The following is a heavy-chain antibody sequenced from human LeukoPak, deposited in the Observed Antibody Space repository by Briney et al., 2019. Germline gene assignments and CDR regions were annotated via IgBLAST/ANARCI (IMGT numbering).Heavy chain of an antibody. CDR1: GGSISSGGYS. J-gene: IGHJ4*02. Sequence: PSETLSLTCTVSGGSISSGGYSWSWIRQPPGKGLEWIGYIYHSGSTYYNPSLKSRVTISVDRSKNQFSLKLSSATAADTAVYYCARARDTAMVGLFDYWGQGTLVTVSS. D-gene: IGHD5-18*01. CDR2: IYHSGST. V-gene: IGHV4-30-2*01. CDR3: ARARDTAMVGLFDY.